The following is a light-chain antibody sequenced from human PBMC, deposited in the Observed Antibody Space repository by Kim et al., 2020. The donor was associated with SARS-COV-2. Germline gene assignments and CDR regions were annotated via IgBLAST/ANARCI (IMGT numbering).Light chain of an antibody. Sequence: RVAISSSGGGSCIGMNYVYWDQPVRGTAPRLLRYRDDQRPSGVPDRFSGSKSGTSASLAISGLRSEDEADYYCAAWDDSLSAMVFGGGTQLTVL. CDR3: AAWDDSLSAMV. V-gene: IGLV1-47*01. CDR2: RDD. J-gene: IGLJ2*01. CDR1: GSCIGMNY.